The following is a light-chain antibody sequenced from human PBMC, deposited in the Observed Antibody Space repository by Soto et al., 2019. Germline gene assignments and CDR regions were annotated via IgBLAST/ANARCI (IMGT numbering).Light chain of an antibody. J-gene: IGKJ1*01. Sequence: EIVLTQSPGSLSLSPGERATLSCRASQSVDSTFFAWYQKKPGQAPRLLIYGASKRATGIPDRFSRSGSGTDFTLTISRLEPEDFAVYYCQQYMSSVTFGQGTKVEIK. CDR3: QQYMSSVT. CDR2: GAS. V-gene: IGKV3-20*01. CDR1: QSVDSTF.